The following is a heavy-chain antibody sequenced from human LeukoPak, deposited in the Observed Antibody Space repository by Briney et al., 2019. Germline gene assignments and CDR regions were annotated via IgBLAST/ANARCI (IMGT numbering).Heavy chain of an antibody. D-gene: IGHD6-13*01. CDR1: GFTFSSYW. J-gene: IGHJ4*02. CDR3: ARGPLIAAAGTW. V-gene: IGHV3-7*03. Sequence: GGSLRLSCAASGFTFSSYWMSWVRQAPGKGLEWVANINQIESERYYVDFVKGRFTISRDNAKNSLFLQMNSLRAEDTAVYYCARGPLIAAAGTWWGQGTLVTVSS. CDR2: INQIESER.